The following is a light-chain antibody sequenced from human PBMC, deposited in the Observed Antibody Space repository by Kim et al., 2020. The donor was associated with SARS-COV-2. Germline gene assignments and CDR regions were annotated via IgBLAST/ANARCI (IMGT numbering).Light chain of an antibody. J-gene: IGKJ2*01. V-gene: IGKV1-39*01. CDR3: QQSYITPYT. Sequence: DIQMTQSPSSLSASAGDRVTITCRASQSISKYLNWYQQKAGKAPKLLIYGVSNLKSGVPSRFSGSGSGTDFTLSISSLQPEEFATYYCQQSYITPYTFGQGTKLEI. CDR1: QSISKY. CDR2: GVS.